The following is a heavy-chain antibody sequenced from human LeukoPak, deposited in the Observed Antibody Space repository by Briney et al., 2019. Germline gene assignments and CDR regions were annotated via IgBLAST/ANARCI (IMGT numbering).Heavy chain of an antibody. D-gene: IGHD5-18*01. CDR2: ISSSGSTI. Sequence: GGSLRLSCAASGFTFSSYEMNWVRQAPGKGLEWVSYISSSGSTIYYADSVKGRFTISRDNAKNSLYLQMNSLRAEDTAVYYCATSPVYSYGHPYYFDYWGQGTLVTVSS. V-gene: IGHV3-48*03. CDR3: ATSPVYSYGHPYYFDY. J-gene: IGHJ4*02. CDR1: GFTFSSYE.